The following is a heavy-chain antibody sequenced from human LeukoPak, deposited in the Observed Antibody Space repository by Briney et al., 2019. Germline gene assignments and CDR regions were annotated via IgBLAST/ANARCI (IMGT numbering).Heavy chain of an antibody. V-gene: IGHV4-59*01. CDR3: ARGDNWNDVSWFDP. J-gene: IGHJ5*02. CDR1: GGSISSYY. CDR2: IYYSGST. Sequence: PSETLSLTCTVSGGSISSYYWSWIRQPPGKGLEWIGYIYYSGSTNYNPSLKSRVTISVDTSKNQFSLKLSSVTAADSAVYYCARGDNWNDVSWFDPWGQGTLVTVSS. D-gene: IGHD1-1*01.